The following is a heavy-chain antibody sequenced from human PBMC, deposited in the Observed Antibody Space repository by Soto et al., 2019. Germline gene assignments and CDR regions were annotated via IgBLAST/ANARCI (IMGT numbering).Heavy chain of an antibody. CDR3: AGDFGSGSYRFDY. V-gene: IGHV4-39*02. D-gene: IGHD3-10*01. CDR2: IYYGGRT. J-gene: IGHJ4*02. CDR1: GVSVSTNTQY. Sequence: PSETLSLTCTVSGVSVSTNTQYWGWIRQSPGKGLEWIGSIYYGGRTYYNPSLKSRVTISVDTSKNQFSLRLSSVTAADTAVYYCAGDFGSGSYRFDYWGQGALVTVSS.